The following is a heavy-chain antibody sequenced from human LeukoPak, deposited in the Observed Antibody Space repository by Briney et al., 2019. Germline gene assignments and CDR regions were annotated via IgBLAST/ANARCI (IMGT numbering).Heavy chain of an antibody. CDR3: ASSNGRSSYYYYYMDV. Sequence: SETLSLTCTVSGGSISSGSYYWSWIRQPAGKGLEWIGRIYTSGSTNYNPSLKSRVTISVDTSKNQFSLKLSSVAAADTAVYYCASSNGRSSYYYYYMDVWAKGPRSPSP. D-gene: IGHD2-8*01. CDR1: GGSISSGSYY. V-gene: IGHV4-61*02. J-gene: IGHJ6*03. CDR2: IYTSGST.